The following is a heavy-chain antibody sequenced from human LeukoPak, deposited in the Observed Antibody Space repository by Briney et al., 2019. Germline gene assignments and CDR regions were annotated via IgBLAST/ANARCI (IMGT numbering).Heavy chain of an antibody. V-gene: IGHV1-2*02. CDR3: AKDNIEAAGTKNY. CDR1: GYTFTGYY. D-gene: IGHD6-13*01. J-gene: IGHJ4*02. Sequence: ASVKVSCKASGYTFTGYYMHWVRQAPGQGLEWMGWINPNSGGTNYAQKFQGRVTMTRDTSISTAYMELSRLRSEDTAVYYCAKDNIEAAGTKNYWGQGTLVTVSS. CDR2: INPNSGGT.